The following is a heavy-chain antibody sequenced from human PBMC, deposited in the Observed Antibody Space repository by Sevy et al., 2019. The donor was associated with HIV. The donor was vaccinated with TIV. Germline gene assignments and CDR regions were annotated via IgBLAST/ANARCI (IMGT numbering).Heavy chain of an antibody. V-gene: IGHV3-15*01. D-gene: IGHD6-19*01. J-gene: IGHJ4*02. CDR3: AREDIRVAGIGYYFHS. Sequence: GGSLRLSCAASGFTFNYAWMSWVRQAPGKGLEWVGRIKSKTDGGTADYAAHVKGRFTISRDDSENTLYLQMNSLRAEDTAVYYCAREDIRVAGIGYYFHSWGQGTLVTVSS. CDR2: IKSKTDGGTA. CDR1: GFTFNYAW.